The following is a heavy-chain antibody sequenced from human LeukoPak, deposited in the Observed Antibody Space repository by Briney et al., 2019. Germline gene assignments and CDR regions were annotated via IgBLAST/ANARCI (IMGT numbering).Heavy chain of an antibody. J-gene: IGHJ3*02. D-gene: IGHD2-2*01. CDR3: AHKSAGVVLVIPAARSGGAFDI. CDR1: GFTFSSYA. V-gene: IGHV3-33*08. CDR2: IWYDGSNK. Sequence: GGSLRLSCAASGFTFSSYAMHWVRQAPGKGLEWVAVIWYDGSNKYHADSVKGRFTISRDNSKNTLYLQMNSLRAEDTAVYYCAHKSAGVVLVIPAARSGGAFDIWGQGTMVTVSS.